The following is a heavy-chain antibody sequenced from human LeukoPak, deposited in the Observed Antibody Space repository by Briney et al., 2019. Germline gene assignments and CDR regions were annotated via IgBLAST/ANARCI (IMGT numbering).Heavy chain of an antibody. V-gene: IGHV3-20*04. Sequence: GGSLRLACAASGLTFDDYGMSWVRQAPGKGLEWVSTINWNGGSTGYVDSVKGRFTISRDNAKNSLYLQMNSLRAEDTALYYCARVNQYRSSSLLDYWGQGTLVTVSS. CDR2: INWNGGST. D-gene: IGHD6-6*01. CDR1: GLTFDDYG. J-gene: IGHJ4*02. CDR3: ARVNQYRSSSLLDY.